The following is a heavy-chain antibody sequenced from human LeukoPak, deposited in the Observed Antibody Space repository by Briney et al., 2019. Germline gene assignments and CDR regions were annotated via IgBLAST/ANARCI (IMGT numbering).Heavy chain of an antibody. D-gene: IGHD3-10*01. Sequence: SQTLSLTCAVSGGSISSGGYSWSWIRQPPGKGREWIGYIYHSGSTYYNPSLKSRVTISVDRSKNQFSLKLSSVTAADTAVYHCARVTGRLLWFGYFAYWGQGPLVTVSS. J-gene: IGHJ4*02. CDR2: IYHSGST. V-gene: IGHV4-30-2*01. CDR1: GGSISSGGYS. CDR3: ARVTGRLLWFGYFAY.